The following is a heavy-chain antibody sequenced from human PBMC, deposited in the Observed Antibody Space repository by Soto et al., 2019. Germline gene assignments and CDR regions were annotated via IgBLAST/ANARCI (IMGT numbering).Heavy chain of an antibody. CDR3: VREYDVLRDYNDC. D-gene: IGHD3-16*01. CDR2: IYYTGST. CDR1: GGCLTRNY. V-gene: IGHV4-59*12. J-gene: IGHJ4*02. Sequence: SETLALTCTVSGGCLTRNYWTWFRQPPGQGLELIGYIYYTGSTNYNPSLKSRVTMSLDTSKNQFSLKLSSVTAADTAVYYCVREYDVLRDYNDCWGQGTLVPVSA.